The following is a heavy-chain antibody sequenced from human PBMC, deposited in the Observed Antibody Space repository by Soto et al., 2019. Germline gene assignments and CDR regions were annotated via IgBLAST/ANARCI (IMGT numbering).Heavy chain of an antibody. CDR2: ISYDGSNK. CDR1: GFTFSSYG. D-gene: IGHD2-2*01. V-gene: IGHV3-30*18. J-gene: IGHJ3*02. Sequence: QVQLVESGGGVVQPGRSLRLSCAASGFTFSSYGMHWVRQAPGKGLEWVAVISYDGSNKYYADSVKGRFTISRDNSKNTLYLQMNSLRAEDTAVYYCAKDSVGIVVVPAAIPNAFDIWGQGTVVTVSS. CDR3: AKDSVGIVVVPAAIPNAFDI.